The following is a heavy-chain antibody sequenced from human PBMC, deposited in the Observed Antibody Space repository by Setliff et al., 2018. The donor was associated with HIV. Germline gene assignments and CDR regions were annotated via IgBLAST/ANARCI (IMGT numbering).Heavy chain of an antibody. CDR2: ISAYNGNT. Sequence: ASVKVSCKASGYIFISYGFSWVRQAPGQGLEWMGWISAYNGNTNYTQKLQGRVTMTTDTSTSTAYMELRNLRSDDTAVYYCARAPKRVYYYGSGTYLHDAFDIWGQGTMVTVSS. CDR3: ARAPKRVYYYGSGTYLHDAFDI. D-gene: IGHD3-10*01. CDR1: GYIFISYG. V-gene: IGHV1-18*01. J-gene: IGHJ3*02.